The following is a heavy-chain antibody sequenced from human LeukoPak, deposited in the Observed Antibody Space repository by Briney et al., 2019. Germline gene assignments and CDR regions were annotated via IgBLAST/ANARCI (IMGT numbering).Heavy chain of an antibody. CDR2: ISSSSSYI. J-gene: IGHJ6*02. CDR3: ARDDIVVVPAAISAYYYYGMDV. V-gene: IGHV3-21*01. CDR1: GFSVSSNY. Sequence: GGSLRLSCAASGFSVSSNYMNWVRQAPGKGLEWVSSISSSSSYIYYADSVKGRFTISRDNAKNSLYLQMNSLRAEDTAVYYCARDDIVVVPAAISAYYYYGMDVWGQGTTVTVSS. D-gene: IGHD2-2*01.